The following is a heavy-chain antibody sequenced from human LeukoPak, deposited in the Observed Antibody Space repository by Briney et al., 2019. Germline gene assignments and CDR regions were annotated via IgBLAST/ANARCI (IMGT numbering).Heavy chain of an antibody. CDR2: ISTNGGST. Sequence: GGSLRLSCAASGFSFNTYAMHWVRQAPGKGLEYVSAISTNGGSTNYANSVKGRFTISRDNSKNTLYLQMGSLKNEDMAIYCCARLNSGNYNRGYLDYWGQGTLVTVSS. V-gene: IGHV3-64*01. CDR1: GFSFNTYA. D-gene: IGHD1-26*01. CDR3: ARLNSGNYNRGYLDY. J-gene: IGHJ4*02.